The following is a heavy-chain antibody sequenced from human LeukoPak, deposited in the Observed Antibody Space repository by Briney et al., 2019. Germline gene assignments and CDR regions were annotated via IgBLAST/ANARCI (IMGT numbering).Heavy chain of an antibody. Sequence: PGGSLRLSCAASGFTVSSNYMSWVRQAPGKGLEWVSVIYSGGSTYYADSVKGRFTISRDNAKNSLYLQMNSLRAEDTAVYYCARDGSPICSSTSCLTYYYYYMDVWGKGTTVTVSS. CDR2: IYSGGST. CDR3: ARDGSPICSSTSCLTYYYYYMDV. CDR1: GFTVSSNY. V-gene: IGHV3-53*01. D-gene: IGHD2-2*01. J-gene: IGHJ6*03.